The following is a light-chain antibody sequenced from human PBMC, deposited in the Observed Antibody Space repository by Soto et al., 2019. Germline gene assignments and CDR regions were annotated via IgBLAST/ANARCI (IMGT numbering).Light chain of an antibody. CDR1: QSLVYNGGSTF. V-gene: IGKV2-30*01. Sequence: DEVVTQSPRVLAVTVGQPASISCRSSQSLVYNGGSTFLRWFHQRPGQSPRRLIYWVSNRDSGVTDRFSGSGSGPEFTLGISRVEAEDVGIYYCMQGTLWPWTFGQGTKLEIK. J-gene: IGKJ1*01. CDR2: WVS. CDR3: MQGTLWPWT.